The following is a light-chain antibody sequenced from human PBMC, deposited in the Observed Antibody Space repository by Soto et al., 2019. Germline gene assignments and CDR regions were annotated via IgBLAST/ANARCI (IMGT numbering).Light chain of an antibody. CDR3: CSYAGTSWV. CDR1: SSDVGGYNY. Sequence: QSALTQPRSVSGSPGQSVTISCTGTSSDVGGYNYVSWYQHHPGKAPRLMIYDVSKRPSGVPDRFSGSKSGNTASLTISGLQAEDEADYYCCSYAGTSWVFGGGTQLTVL. CDR2: DVS. V-gene: IGLV2-11*01. J-gene: IGLJ3*02.